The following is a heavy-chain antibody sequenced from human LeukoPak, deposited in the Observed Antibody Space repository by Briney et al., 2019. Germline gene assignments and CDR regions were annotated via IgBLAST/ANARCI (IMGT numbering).Heavy chain of an antibody. V-gene: IGHV1-69*13. D-gene: IGHD2-8*01. J-gene: IGHJ4*02. Sequence: VASVKVSCKASGGTFSSYAISWVRQAPGQGLEWMGGIIPIFGTANYAQKFQGRVTITADESTSTAYMELSSLRSEDTAVYYCARAPVLHAPFVYWGQGTLVTVSS. CDR3: ARAPVLHAPFVY. CDR2: IIPIFGTA. CDR1: GGTFSSYA.